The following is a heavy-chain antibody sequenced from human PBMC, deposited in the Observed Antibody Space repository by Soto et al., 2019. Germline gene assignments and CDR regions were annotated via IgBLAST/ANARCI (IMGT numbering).Heavy chain of an antibody. Sequence: QVQLQQWGAGLLKPSETLSLTCAVHGGSFSGDYWTWIRQPPGKGLEWIGEINHSGGTNYNPSLKSRVIISVDTSNNRFTLKLSSVTAADTAVYYCAREPDVWGKGTSVTVSS. CDR2: INHSGGT. CDR3: AREPDV. V-gene: IGHV4-34*01. CDR1: GGSFSGDY. J-gene: IGHJ6*03.